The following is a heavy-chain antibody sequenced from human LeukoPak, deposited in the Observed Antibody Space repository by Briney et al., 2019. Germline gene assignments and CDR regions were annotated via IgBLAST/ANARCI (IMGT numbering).Heavy chain of an antibody. Sequence: GGSLRLSRAASGFTFSSYAMSWVRQAPGKGLEWVSAISGSGGSTYYADSVKGRFTISRDNSKNTLYLQMNSLRAEDTAVYYCARSRVYGLPYYGMDVWGQGTTVTVSS. V-gene: IGHV3-23*01. CDR3: ARSRVYGLPYYGMDV. CDR1: GFTFSSYA. D-gene: IGHD6-13*01. CDR2: ISGSGGST. J-gene: IGHJ6*02.